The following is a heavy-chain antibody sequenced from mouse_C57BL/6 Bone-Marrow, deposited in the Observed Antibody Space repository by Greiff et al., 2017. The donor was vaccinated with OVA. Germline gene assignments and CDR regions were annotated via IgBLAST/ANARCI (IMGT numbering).Heavy chain of an antibody. CDR1: GFTFTDYY. CDR3: ARYITLIGDFDY. CDR2: IRNKANGYTT. Sequence: EVQLQESGGGLVQPGGSLSLSCAASGFTFTDYYMSWVRQPPGKALEWLGFIRNKANGYTTEYSASVKGRFTISRDNSQSILYLQMNALRAEDSATYYCARYITLIGDFDYWGQGTTLTVSS. V-gene: IGHV7-3*01. J-gene: IGHJ2*01. D-gene: IGHD3-1*01.